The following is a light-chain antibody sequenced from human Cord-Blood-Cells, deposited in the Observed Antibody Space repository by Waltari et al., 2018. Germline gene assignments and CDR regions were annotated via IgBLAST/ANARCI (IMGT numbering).Light chain of an antibody. CDR2: DAS. J-gene: IGKJ3*01. CDR3: QQRSNWPT. Sequence: EIVLTQSPATLSLSPGERATLSCRASQSVSSYLAWYQQKPGQAPRLLIYDASNWATGIPARFSGSGSGTDFTLTISSLEPEDFAVYYCQQRSNWPTFGPGTKVDSK. CDR1: QSVSSY. V-gene: IGKV3-11*01.